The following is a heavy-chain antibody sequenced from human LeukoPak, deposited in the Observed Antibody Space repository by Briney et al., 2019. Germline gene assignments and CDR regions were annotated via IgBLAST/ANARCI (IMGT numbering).Heavy chain of an antibody. Sequence: GGSLRLSCAASGFSISNFWMTWVRQAPGKGLEWVANIKQDGSEKYYVDPVKGRFTISRDNAKNSLYLQMNSLRAEDTAVYYCARDWPGVCSGGSCPVDFWGQGTLVTVSS. CDR1: GFSISNFW. V-gene: IGHV3-7*01. D-gene: IGHD2-15*01. CDR3: ARDWPGVCSGGSCPVDF. CDR2: IKQDGSEK. J-gene: IGHJ4*02.